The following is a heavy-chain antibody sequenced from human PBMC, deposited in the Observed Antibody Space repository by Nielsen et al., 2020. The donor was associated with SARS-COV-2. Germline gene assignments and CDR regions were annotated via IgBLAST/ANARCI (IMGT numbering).Heavy chain of an antibody. Sequence: SLKISCVVSGFTFDDNAMHWVRQGPGKGLEWVSGISWNSNYIGYADSVKGRFTISRDNAKNSLYLQMNSLRAEDTALYYCAKDIYYYDSSGYYGWGQGTLVTVSS. CDR2: ISWNSNYI. CDR1: GFTFDDNA. CDR3: AKDIYYYDSSGYYG. V-gene: IGHV3-9*01. D-gene: IGHD3-22*01. J-gene: IGHJ4*02.